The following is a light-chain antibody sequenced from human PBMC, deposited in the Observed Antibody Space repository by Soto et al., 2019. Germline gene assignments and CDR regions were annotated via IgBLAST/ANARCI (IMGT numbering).Light chain of an antibody. CDR2: DAS. J-gene: IGKJ4*01. CDR1: QDIGNY. Sequence: DIQMTQSPSSLSASVGDRVSISCQASQDIGNYLNWYQQKPGKAPKLLIYDASNLETGVPTRFSASRSGTDFTLTIRRLQPEDIATSYCQQYDDLPFTFGGGTKLEIK. CDR3: QQYDDLPFT. V-gene: IGKV1-33*01.